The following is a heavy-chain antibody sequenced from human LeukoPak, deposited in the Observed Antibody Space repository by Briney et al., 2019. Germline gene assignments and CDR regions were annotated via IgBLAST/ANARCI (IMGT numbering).Heavy chain of an antibody. CDR1: GFTFDDYG. CDR2: INWNGGST. J-gene: IGHJ4*02. D-gene: IGHD2-2*02. V-gene: IGHV3-20*04. CDR3: ARGHCSSTSCYTPH. Sequence: GGSLRLSCAASGFTFDDYGMSWFRQAPGKGLEWVSGINWNGGSTGYADSVKGRFTISRDNAKNSLYLQMNSLRAEDTALYYCARGHCSSTSCYTPHWGQGTLVTVSS.